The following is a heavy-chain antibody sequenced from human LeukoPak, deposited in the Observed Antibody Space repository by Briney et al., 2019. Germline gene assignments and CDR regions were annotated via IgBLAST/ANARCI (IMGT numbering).Heavy chain of an antibody. CDR3: AKDNPGTPYYYGMDV. CDR2: ISWNSGSI. D-gene: IGHD1-1*01. J-gene: IGHJ6*02. V-gene: IGHV3-9*01. Sequence: GGSLRLSCAASGFTFDDYAMHWVRQAPGKGLGWVSGISWNSGSIGYADSVKGRFTISRDNAKNSLYLQMNSLRAEDTALYYCAKDNPGTPYYYGMDVWGQGTTVTVSS. CDR1: GFTFDDYA.